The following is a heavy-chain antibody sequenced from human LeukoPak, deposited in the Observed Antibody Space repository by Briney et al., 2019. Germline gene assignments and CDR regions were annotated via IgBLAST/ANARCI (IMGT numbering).Heavy chain of an antibody. Sequence: SETLSLICAVYGGSFSGYYWSWIRQPPGKGLEWIGEINHSGSTNYNPSLKSRVTISVDTSKNQFSLKLSSVTAADTAVYYCARKAGEDYYYGMDVWGQGTTVTVSS. CDR2: INHSGST. D-gene: IGHD3-10*01. V-gene: IGHV4-34*01. J-gene: IGHJ6*02. CDR3: ARKAGEDYYYGMDV. CDR1: GGSFSGYY.